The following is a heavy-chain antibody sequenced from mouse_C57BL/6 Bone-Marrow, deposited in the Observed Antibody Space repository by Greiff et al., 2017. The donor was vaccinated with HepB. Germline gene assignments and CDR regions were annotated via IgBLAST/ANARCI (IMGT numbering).Heavy chain of an antibody. J-gene: IGHJ2*01. D-gene: IGHD2-1*01. CDR1: GYTFTSYW. CDR2: INPSSGYT. CDR3: ARKGVIYYGNPWNYFDY. V-gene: IGHV1-7*01. Sequence: VQLQQSGAELARPGASVKMSCKASGYTFTSYWMHWVKQRPGQGLEWIGYINPSSGYTKYNQKFKDKATLTADKSSSTAYMQLSSLTYEDSAVYYCARKGVIYYGNPWNYFDYWGQGTTLTVSS.